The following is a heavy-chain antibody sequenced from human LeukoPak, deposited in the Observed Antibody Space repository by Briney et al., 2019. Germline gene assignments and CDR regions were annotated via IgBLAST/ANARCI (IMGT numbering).Heavy chain of an antibody. CDR3: ARIVNPSDYYGSGSYSY. Sequence: ASVTLSCTASGYTFTIYGISWVRQAPGQGLEWMGWISAYNGNTNYAQKLQGRVTMTTDTSTSTAYMELRSLRSDDTAVYYCARIVNPSDYYGSGSYSYWGQGTLVTVSS. D-gene: IGHD3-10*01. V-gene: IGHV1-18*01. J-gene: IGHJ4*02. CDR2: ISAYNGNT. CDR1: GYTFTIYG.